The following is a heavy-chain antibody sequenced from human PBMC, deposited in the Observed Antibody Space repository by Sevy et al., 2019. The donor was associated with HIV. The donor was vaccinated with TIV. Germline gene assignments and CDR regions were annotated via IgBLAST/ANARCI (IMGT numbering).Heavy chain of an antibody. CDR2: VYHTGST. CDR1: GVSVSSDTYY. D-gene: IGHD3-22*01. J-gene: IGHJ4*02. V-gene: IGHV4-61*01. CDR3: AGEPYLPDKSGYYWDY. Sequence: SETLSLTCAVSGVSVSSDTYYWSWIRQPPGKGLEWIGYVYHTGSTSYSPTFKIRVTISVYTSKNQFSLRLFSVAAADTAVYYCAGEPYLPDKSGYYWDYWGKGATVTVSS.